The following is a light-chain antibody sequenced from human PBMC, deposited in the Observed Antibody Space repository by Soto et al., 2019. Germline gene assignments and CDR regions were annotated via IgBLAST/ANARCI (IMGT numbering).Light chain of an antibody. CDR1: QSISSY. CDR3: QQSYSTPQT. Sequence: DIQMTQSPSSLSAIVGDRVTITCRASQSISSYLNWFQQKPGKAPKLLIYAASSLQSGVSSRFSGSGSGTDFTLTISRLQPEDFATYYCQQSYSTPQTFGQGTKVDIK. V-gene: IGKV1-39*01. CDR2: AAS. J-gene: IGKJ1*01.